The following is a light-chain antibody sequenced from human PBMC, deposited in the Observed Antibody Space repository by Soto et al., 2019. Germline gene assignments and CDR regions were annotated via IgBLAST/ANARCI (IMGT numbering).Light chain of an antibody. CDR1: SSDVGGYNY. V-gene: IGLV2-14*01. Sequence: QSALTQPASVSGSPGQSITISCTGTSSDVGGYNYVSWYQQHPGKAPKLMIYEVSNRPSGVSSRFSGSKSGNTASLTISGLQAEDEADYYCRSYTSSSTWVFGGGTKLTVL. CDR3: RSYTSSSTWV. CDR2: EVS. J-gene: IGLJ3*02.